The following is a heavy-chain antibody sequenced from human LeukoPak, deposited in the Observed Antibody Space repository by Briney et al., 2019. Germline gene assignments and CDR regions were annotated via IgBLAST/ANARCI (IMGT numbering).Heavy chain of an antibody. D-gene: IGHD6-13*01. CDR3: ARLGIAAAAYFDY. Sequence: SETLSLTCTVSGGSMSSHYWSRIRQPPGKGLEWIGYIYYSGTTNYNPSLKSRVTISVDTSKNQFSLKLNSVTAADTAVYYCARLGIAAAAYFDYWGQGNLVTVSS. J-gene: IGHJ4*02. CDR1: GGSMSSHY. V-gene: IGHV4-59*08. CDR2: IYYSGTT.